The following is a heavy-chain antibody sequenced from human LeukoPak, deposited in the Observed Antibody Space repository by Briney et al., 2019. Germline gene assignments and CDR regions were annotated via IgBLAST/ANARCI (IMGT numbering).Heavy chain of an antibody. CDR2: ISSSSSYT. J-gene: IGHJ4*02. CDR3: ARDSIAAAGIDY. Sequence: PGGSLRLSCAASGFTFSDYYMSWIRQAPGKGLEWVSYISSSSSYTNYADSVKGRFTISRDNAKNSLYLQMNGLRAEDTAVYYCARDSIAAAGIDYWGQGTLVTVSS. V-gene: IGHV3-11*06. CDR1: GFTFSDYY. D-gene: IGHD6-13*01.